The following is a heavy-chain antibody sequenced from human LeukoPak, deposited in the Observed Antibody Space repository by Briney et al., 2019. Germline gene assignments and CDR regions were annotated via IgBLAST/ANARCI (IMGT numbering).Heavy chain of an antibody. CDR3: AKDLTGNAADF. J-gene: IGHJ4*02. D-gene: IGHD1-1*01. CDR1: GFTFSNSW. CDR2: IDTDGSTT. V-gene: IGHV3-74*01. Sequence: GGTLRLSCVASGFTFSNSWMHWCRHVPGKGLVWVSRIDTDGSTTVYADSVRGRFTISRDNAENTLYLQMNGLRAKDTAIYYCAKDLTGNAADFWGQGTLVTVSS.